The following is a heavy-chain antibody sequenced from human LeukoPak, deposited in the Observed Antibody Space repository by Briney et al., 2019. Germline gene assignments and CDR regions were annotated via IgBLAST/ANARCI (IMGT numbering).Heavy chain of an antibody. CDR2: IYYSGSI. V-gene: IGHV4-59*08. CDR1: GASISSYY. CDR3: ARQFYYYYGMDV. J-gene: IGHJ6*02. Sequence: PSETLSLTCTVSGASISSYYWSWIRQPPGKGLEWIGDIYYSGSIKYNPSLKSRVTMSVDTSKNQFSLKLSSVTAADTAVYYCARQFYYYYGMDVWGQGTTVTVSS.